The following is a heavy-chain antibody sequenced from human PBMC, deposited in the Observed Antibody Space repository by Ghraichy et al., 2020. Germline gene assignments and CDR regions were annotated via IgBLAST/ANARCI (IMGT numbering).Heavy chain of an antibody. D-gene: IGHD6-13*01. CDR3: ARGRSLLHRTSSSRKRYYYYYMDV. J-gene: IGHJ6*03. Sequence: SQTLSLTCAVYGGSFSGYYWSWIRQPPGKGLEWIGEINHSGSTNYNPSLKSRVTISVDTSKNQFSLKLSSVTAADTAVYYCARGRSLLHRTSSSRKRYYYYYMDVWGKGTTVTVSS. CDR1: GGSFSGYY. CDR2: INHSGST. V-gene: IGHV4-34*01.